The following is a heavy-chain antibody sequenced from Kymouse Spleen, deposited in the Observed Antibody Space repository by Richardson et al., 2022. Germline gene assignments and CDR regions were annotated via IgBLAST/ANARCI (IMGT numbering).Heavy chain of an antibody. D-gene: IGHD5-12*01. CDR1: GGSVSSGSYY. CDR3: ARMATITCLFDY. CDR2: IYYSGST. V-gene: IGHV4-61*01. Sequence: QVQLQESGPGLVKPSETLSLTCTVSGGSVSSGSYYWSWIRQPPGKGLEWIGYIYYSGSTNYNPSLKSRVTISVDTSKNQFSLKLSSVTAADTAVYYCARMATITCLFDYWGQGTLVTVSS. J-gene: IGHJ4*02.